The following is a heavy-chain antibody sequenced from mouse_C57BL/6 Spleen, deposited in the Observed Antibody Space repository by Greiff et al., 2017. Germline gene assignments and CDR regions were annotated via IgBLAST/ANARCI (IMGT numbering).Heavy chain of an antibody. J-gene: IGHJ4*01. Sequence: QVELQQPGAELVKPGASVKLSCKASGYTFTSYWMHWVKQRPGQGLEWIGMIHPNSGSTNYNEKFKSKATLTVDKSSSTAYMQLSSLTSEDSAVYYCARGGLNYYAMDYWGQGTSVTVSS. CDR1: GYTFTSYW. V-gene: IGHV1-64*01. CDR3: ARGGLNYYAMDY. D-gene: IGHD3-3*01. CDR2: IHPNSGST.